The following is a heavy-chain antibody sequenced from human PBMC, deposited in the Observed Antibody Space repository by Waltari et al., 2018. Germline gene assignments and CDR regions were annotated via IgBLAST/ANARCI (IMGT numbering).Heavy chain of an antibody. CDR2: ISGSGGNT. D-gene: IGHD6-19*01. CDR1: EFSFSTYA. CDR3: AKDPAGTYYFEY. J-gene: IGHJ4*02. Sequence: EVQLLESGGGLVQPGGSLRLSCAASEFSFSTYAMNWERQAPGKGLEWVSTISGSGGNTYYADSVKGRFTISRDNYKNTLYLQMNSLRAEDTAVYYCAKDPAGTYYFEYWGQGTLVTVSS. V-gene: IGHV3-23*01.